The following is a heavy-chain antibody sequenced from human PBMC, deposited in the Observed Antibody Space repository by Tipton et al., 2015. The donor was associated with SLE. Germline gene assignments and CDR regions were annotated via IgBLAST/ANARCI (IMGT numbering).Heavy chain of an antibody. CDR3: ARGREWNWSPYYMDV. V-gene: IGHV4-38-2*01. CDR2: IYHSGST. D-gene: IGHD1-1*01. CDR1: SFSISSGYY. J-gene: IGHJ6*03. Sequence: TLSLTCAVSSFSISSGYYWGWIRQPPGKGLEWLVSIYHSGSTYYNPSLKTRLPMSVDTSRDQFSLTLNSVTAADTGIYYCARGREWNWSPYYMDVWGKGTTVTVSS.